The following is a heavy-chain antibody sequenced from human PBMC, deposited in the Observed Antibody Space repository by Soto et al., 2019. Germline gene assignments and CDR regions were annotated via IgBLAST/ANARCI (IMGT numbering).Heavy chain of an antibody. V-gene: IGHV3-30*18. CDR2: ISYDGSNK. CDR3: AKDRGSYFGAFDI. Sequence: QVQLVESGGGVVQPGRSLRLSCAASGFTFSSYGMHWVRQAPGKGLEWVAVISYDGSNKYYADSVKGRFTISRDNSKNTLYLQMNSLRAEDTAVYYCAKDRGSYFGAFDIWGQGTMVTVSS. CDR1: GFTFSSYG. D-gene: IGHD1-26*01. J-gene: IGHJ3*02.